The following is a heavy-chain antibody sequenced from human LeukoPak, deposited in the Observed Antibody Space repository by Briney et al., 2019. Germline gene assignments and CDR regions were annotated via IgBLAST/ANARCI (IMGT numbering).Heavy chain of an antibody. Sequence: GGSLRLSCAASGFSFSSYWMSWVRQAPGKGLEWVANIKQDGSQKYYVDSVKGRFTISRDNAKNSLYLQTDSLRAEDSAVYYCASSNWNYYNYWGQGTLVTVSS. J-gene: IGHJ4*02. CDR3: ASSNWNYYNY. CDR1: GFSFSSYW. CDR2: IKQDGSQK. D-gene: IGHD1-20*01. V-gene: IGHV3-7*05.